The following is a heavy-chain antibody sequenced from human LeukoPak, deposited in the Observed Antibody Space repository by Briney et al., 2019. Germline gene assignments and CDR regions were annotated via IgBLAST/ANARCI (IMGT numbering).Heavy chain of an antibody. D-gene: IGHD2-21*01. CDR2: IYPGDSDT. V-gene: IGHV5-51*01. J-gene: IGHJ5*02. CDR1: GSIFTSYW. CDR3: ARRGGGRTNWFDP. Sequence: HGAPRQISLQGSGSIFTSYWIGWGRQLPGKGLEWMGIIYPGDSDTRYSPSFQGQVTISADKSISTAYLEESSLKASDTAMYYCARRGGGRTNWFDPWGQGTLVTVSS.